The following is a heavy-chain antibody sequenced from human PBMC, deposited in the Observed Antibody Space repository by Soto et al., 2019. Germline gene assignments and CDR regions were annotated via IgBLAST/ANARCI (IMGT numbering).Heavy chain of an antibody. J-gene: IGHJ5*02. D-gene: IGHD2-15*01. CDR1: GDSISSYY. Sequence: PSETLSLTCTVSGDSISSYYWSWFRQPPGKGLEWIGYIYHGGSTNYNPSLESRVTLSLDASKNQFSLKLSSVTAADTAVYYCARDPRYCSGGSCYQAFGFDPWGQGTLVTVSS. V-gene: IGHV4-59*12. CDR2: IYHGGST. CDR3: ARDPRYCSGGSCYQAFGFDP.